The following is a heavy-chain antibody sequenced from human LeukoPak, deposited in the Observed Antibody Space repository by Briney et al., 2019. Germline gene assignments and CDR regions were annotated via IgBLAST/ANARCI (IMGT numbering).Heavy chain of an antibody. CDR1: GGSFSGYY. CDR3: AREEGATRVAFDI. J-gene: IGHJ3*02. D-gene: IGHD1-26*01. CDR2: INHSGST. Sequence: SETLSLTCAVYGGSFSGYYWSWIRQPPGKGLEWIGEINHSGSTNYNPSLKSRVTISVDTSKNQLSLKLSSVTAADTAVYYCAREEGATRVAFDIWGQGTMVTVSS. V-gene: IGHV4-34*01.